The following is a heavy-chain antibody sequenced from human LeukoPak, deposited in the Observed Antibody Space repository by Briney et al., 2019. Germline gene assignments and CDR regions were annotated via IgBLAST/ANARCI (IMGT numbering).Heavy chain of an antibody. CDR2: ISGSGGST. CDR1: GFTFSSYA. D-gene: IGHD6-19*01. V-gene: IGHV3-23*01. Sequence: GGSLRLSCAASGFTFSSYAMHWVRQAPGKGLEWVSAISGSGGSTYYADSVKGRFTISRDNSKNTLYLQMNSLRAEDTAVYYCAKGAYSSGWYAESFDFDYWGQGTLVTVSS. J-gene: IGHJ4*02. CDR3: AKGAYSSGWYAESFDFDY.